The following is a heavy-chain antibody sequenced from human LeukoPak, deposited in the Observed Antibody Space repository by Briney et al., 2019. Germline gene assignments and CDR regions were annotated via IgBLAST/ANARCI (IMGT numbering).Heavy chain of an antibody. CDR2: ISGRGDYT. J-gene: IGHJ4*02. CDR3: VKRVDGSGSYYIDY. D-gene: IGHD3-10*01. CDR1: GFTFSIYA. V-gene: IGHV3-23*01. Sequence: GGSLRLSCAASGFTFSIYAMTWVRQAPGQGLEWVSAISGRGDYTFYADSVKGRFTISRDNSKNTLYLQMNSLRAEDTALYYCVKRVDGSGSYYIDYWGQGTLVTVSS.